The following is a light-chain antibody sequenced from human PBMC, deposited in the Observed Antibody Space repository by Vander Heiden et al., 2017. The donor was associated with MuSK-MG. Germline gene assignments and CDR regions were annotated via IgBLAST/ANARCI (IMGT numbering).Light chain of an antibody. J-gene: IGKJ2*01. V-gene: IGKV3-11*01. Sequence: PGARATLSCRTSQSVSSSLAWFQQKPGQAPRLLIYDASNMATGIPARFSGSGSGTDFTLTISSLEPEDFAVYYCQQRSNWPYTFGQGTKLEIK. CDR1: QSVSSS. CDR3: QQRSNWPYT. CDR2: DAS.